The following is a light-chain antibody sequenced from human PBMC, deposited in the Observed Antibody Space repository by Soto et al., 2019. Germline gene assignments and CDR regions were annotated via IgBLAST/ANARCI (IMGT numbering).Light chain of an antibody. CDR3: QQYNNWPPWT. CDR2: DAS. V-gene: IGKV3D-15*01. CDR1: QSVSRH. Sequence: EIVLTQSPATLSLSPGERATLSCRASQSVSRHLAWYQQKPGQAPRLLIYDASNRATGIPARFSGSGSGTEFTLTISSLQSEDFAVYYCQQYNNWPPWTVGQGTKVDSK. J-gene: IGKJ1*01.